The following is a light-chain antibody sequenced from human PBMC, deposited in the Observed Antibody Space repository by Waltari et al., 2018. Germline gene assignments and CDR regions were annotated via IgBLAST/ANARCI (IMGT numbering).Light chain of an antibody. CDR1: SSHIGAGSG. V-gene: IGLV1-40*01. Sequence: QSGLTHPPSVSGAPGQRVSIPCTGSSSHIGAGSGVNWYQQFPGTAPKLLIYGDTSRPSGVPDRFSGSRSGTSASLAIAGLQAEDEGVYYCQAYDTSLTGRVFGGGTKVTVL. CDR3: QAYDTSLTGRV. J-gene: IGLJ3*02. CDR2: GDT.